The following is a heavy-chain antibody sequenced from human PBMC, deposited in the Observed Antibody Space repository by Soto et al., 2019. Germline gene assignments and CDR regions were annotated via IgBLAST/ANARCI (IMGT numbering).Heavy chain of an antibody. CDR3: AKDLGGYYDSSGYYLPGAFDI. D-gene: IGHD3-22*01. V-gene: IGHV3-23*01. Sequence: PGGSLRLSCAASGFTFSSYAMSWVRQAPGKGLEWVSAISGSGGSTYYADSVKGRFTISRDNSKNTLYLQMSSLRAEDTAVYYCAKDLGGYYDSSGYYLPGAFDIWGQGTMVTVSS. CDR1: GFTFSSYA. CDR2: ISGSGGST. J-gene: IGHJ3*02.